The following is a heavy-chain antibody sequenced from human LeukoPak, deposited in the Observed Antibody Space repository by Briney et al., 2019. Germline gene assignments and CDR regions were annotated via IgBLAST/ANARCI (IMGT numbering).Heavy chain of an antibody. CDR1: GFTFSTYS. CDR3: ARVSPSWFGELFFDY. J-gene: IGHJ4*02. D-gene: IGHD3-10*01. Sequence: PRGSLRLSCAASGFTFSTYSMSWVRQAPGKGLEWVSVIYSGGSTYYADSVKGRFTISRDNSKNTLYLQMNSLRAEDTAVHYCARVSPSWFGELFFDYWGQGTLVTVSS. CDR2: IYSGGST. V-gene: IGHV3-66*01.